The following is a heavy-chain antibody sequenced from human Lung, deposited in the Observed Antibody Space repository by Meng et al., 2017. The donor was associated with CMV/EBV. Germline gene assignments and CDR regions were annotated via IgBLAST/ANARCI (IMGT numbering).Heavy chain of an antibody. CDR3: ARVAFYPSSDEYPPDHYYYGMDV. J-gene: IGHJ6*02. Sequence: SVKVSXKASGGTFRSYAVNWVRLAPCQGLEWMGGIIPLFGTPTYAQKFQGRVTISADKVTGTAYMELSRLRSDDTAIYYCARVAFYPSSDEYPPDHYYYGMDVWGQGTXVTVSS. D-gene: IGHD6-19*01. V-gene: IGHV1-69*06. CDR1: GGTFRSYA. CDR2: IIPLFGTP.